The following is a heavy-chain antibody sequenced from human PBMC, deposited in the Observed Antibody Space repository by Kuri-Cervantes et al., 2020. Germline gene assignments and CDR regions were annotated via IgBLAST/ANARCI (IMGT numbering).Heavy chain of an antibody. J-gene: IGHJ4*02. V-gene: IGHV3-30-3*01. Sequence: GGSLRLSCAASRFIFSSYAMHWVRQAPGKGLEWVAVISHDGSNTYYADSVKGRFTISRDNSKNTLYLQMNSLRAEDTAVYYCARDLGATMRVMGYWGQGTLVTVSS. CDR1: RFIFSSYA. CDR2: ISHDGSNT. D-gene: IGHD1-26*01. CDR3: ARDLGATMRVMGY.